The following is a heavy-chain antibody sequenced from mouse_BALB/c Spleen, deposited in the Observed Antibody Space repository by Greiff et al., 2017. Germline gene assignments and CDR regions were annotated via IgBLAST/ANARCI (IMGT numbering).Heavy chain of an antibody. CDR1: GYTFTSYY. D-gene: IGHD2-1*01. CDR3: TRSGGNLYFDY. J-gene: IGHJ2*01. Sequence: VQLQQSGAELVKPGASVKLSCKASGYTFTSYYMYWVKQRPGQGLEWIGEINPSNGGTNFNEKFKSKATLTVDKSSSTAYMQLSSLTSEDSAVYYCTRSGGNLYFDYWGQGTTLTVSS. V-gene: IGHV1S81*02. CDR2: INPSNGGT.